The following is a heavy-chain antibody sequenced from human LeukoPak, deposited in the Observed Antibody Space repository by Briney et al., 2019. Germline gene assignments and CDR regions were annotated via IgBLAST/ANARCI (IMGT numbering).Heavy chain of an antibody. J-gene: IGHJ5*01. D-gene: IGHD6-13*01. V-gene: IGHV3-53*01. Sequence: GGSLRLSCAASGFTVSSNYMSWVRQAPGKGLEWVSVIYSGGSTYYADSVKGRFTISRDNSKNTLYLQMNSLRAADTAVYYCASQPFGSSWYWFDSWGQGTLVTVSS. CDR1: GFTVSSNY. CDR3: ASQPFGSSWYWFDS. CDR2: IYSGGST.